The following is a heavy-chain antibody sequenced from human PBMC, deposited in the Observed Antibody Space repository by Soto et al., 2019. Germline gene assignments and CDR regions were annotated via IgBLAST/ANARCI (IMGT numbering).Heavy chain of an antibody. CDR1: CYTFSSYG. Sequence: APVEVSCKASCYTFSSYGISWVRQAPGQGLEWMGWISAYNGNKKYAQKLQGRVTMTTDTSTSTAYMELRSLRSDDTAVYYCAREPNYFDYWGQGTLVTVSS. J-gene: IGHJ4*02. CDR2: ISAYNGNK. V-gene: IGHV1-18*01. CDR3: AREPNYFDY.